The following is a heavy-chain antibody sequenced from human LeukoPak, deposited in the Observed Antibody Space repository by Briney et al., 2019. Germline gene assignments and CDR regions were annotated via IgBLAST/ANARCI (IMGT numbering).Heavy chain of an antibody. V-gene: IGHV1-18*01. Sequence: ASVKVSCKRYGYTFNTYGITWVRQAPGQGLEWMGWISPYNGNTNYAQKFQGRVTLTTDTSTSTAYMELRSLRSDDTAVYYCARDLWRSAISMIDYWGQGTLVTVSS. CDR2: ISPYNGNT. CDR3: ARDLWRSAISMIDY. J-gene: IGHJ4*02. D-gene: IGHD3-22*01. CDR1: GYTFNTYG.